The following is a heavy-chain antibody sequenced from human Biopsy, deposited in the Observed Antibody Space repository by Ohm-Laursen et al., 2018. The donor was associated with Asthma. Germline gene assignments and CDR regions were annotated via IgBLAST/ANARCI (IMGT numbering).Heavy chain of an antibody. J-gene: IGHJ3*02. CDR3: VRDGTDDAFDI. CDR1: GFSFSEFA. V-gene: IGHV3-30*01. D-gene: IGHD1-1*01. CDR2: ISKDASTQ. Sequence: SLRLSCAASGFSFSEFAIHWVRQAPGKGLEWVGVISKDASTQDYADSVKGRFTMARDNSKNTLDLQMNSLREEDTAVYYCVRDGTDDAFDIWGQGTVVSVSS.